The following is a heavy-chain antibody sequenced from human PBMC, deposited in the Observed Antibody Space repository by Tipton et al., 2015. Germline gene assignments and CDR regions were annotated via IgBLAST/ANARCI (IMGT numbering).Heavy chain of an antibody. Sequence: TLSLTCTVSGDSISSYYWSWIRQSPGKGLEWIGYIHKSGSTNYNPSLKSRVTISLDTSKNQFSLKLTSVTAADTAVYHCARLWSYDFWSATSYSFDYWGQGTLVTVSS. CDR3: ARLWSYDFWSATSYSFDY. CDR1: GDSISSYY. J-gene: IGHJ4*02. V-gene: IGHV4-59*01. D-gene: IGHD3-3*01. CDR2: IHKSGST.